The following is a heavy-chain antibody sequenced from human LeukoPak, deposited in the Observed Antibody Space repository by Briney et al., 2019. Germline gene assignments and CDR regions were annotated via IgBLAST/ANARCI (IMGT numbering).Heavy chain of an antibody. CDR2: ISGSGGST. D-gene: IGHD2-2*01. J-gene: IGHJ4*02. CDR1: GFTFSSYA. Sequence: GGSLRLSCAASGFTFSSYAMSWVRQAPGKGLEWVSAISGSGGSTYYADSVKGRFTIPRDNSKNTLYLQMNSLRAEDTAVYYCAKSVRIVVVPAATPPLDYGGQGTLVTVSS. V-gene: IGHV3-23*01. CDR3: AKSVRIVVVPAATPPLDY.